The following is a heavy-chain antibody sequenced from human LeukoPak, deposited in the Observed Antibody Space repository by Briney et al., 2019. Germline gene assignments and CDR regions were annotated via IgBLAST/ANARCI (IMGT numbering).Heavy chain of an antibody. Sequence: PGGSLRLSCAASGCTFSSYNMHWVRQAPGKGLEWVSSISSSSSYIYYAASVKGRFTISRDNVKRSLYLPMNRLRREDTPVYYCARPFGDYAHYYGMGVWGQGTTVTVSS. CDR1: GCTFSSYN. J-gene: IGHJ6*02. D-gene: IGHD4-17*01. CDR3: ARPFGDYAHYYGMGV. V-gene: IGHV3-21*01. CDR2: ISSSSSYI.